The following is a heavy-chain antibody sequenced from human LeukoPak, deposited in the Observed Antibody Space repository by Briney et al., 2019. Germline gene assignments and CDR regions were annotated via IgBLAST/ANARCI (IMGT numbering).Heavy chain of an antibody. D-gene: IGHD1-26*01. CDR3: ARFNSGSYQHYFDY. Sequence: SETLSLTCTVSGGSISSSSYYWGWIRQPPGKGLEWIGSIYYSGSTYYNPSLKSRVTISVDTSKNQFSLKLTSVTAADTAVYYCARFNSGSYQHYFDYWGQGTLVTVSS. J-gene: IGHJ4*02. CDR2: IYYSGST. V-gene: IGHV4-39*07. CDR1: GGSISSSSYY.